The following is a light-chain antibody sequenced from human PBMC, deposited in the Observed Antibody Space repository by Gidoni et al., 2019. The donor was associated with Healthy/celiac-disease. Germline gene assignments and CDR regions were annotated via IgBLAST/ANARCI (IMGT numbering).Light chain of an antibody. Sequence: DIQMTQSPSTLSASVGDRVTITCRASQSISSWLAWYQQKPGKAPKLLIYKASSLESGVPSRFSGSGSGTEFTLTISSLQPDDFATYYCQQYNSYSGGFGPXTKVDIK. V-gene: IGKV1-5*03. CDR2: KAS. CDR3: QQYNSYSGG. J-gene: IGKJ3*01. CDR1: QSISSW.